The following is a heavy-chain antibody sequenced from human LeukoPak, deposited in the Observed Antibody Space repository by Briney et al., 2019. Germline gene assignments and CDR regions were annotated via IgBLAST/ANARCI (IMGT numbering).Heavy chain of an antibody. CDR3: ARITMSRFDP. D-gene: IGHD3-10*02. CDR1: GFAVSNNY. J-gene: IGHJ5*02. CDR2: IYNA. Sequence: GGSLRLSCTASGFAVSNNYMSWVRQAPGKGLEWVSLIYNAADSVKGRFTISRDNSKNTLYLQMNSLRAEDTAVYYCARITMSRFDPWGQGTLVTVS. V-gene: IGHV3-53*01.